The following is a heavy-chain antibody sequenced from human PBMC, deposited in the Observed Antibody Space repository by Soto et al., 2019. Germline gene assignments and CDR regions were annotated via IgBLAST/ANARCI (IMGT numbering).Heavy chain of an antibody. J-gene: IGHJ6*02. CDR2: IYYSGST. CDR1: GGSISSGGYY. CDR3: ARDLYGSGRLQGDGMDV. Sequence: QVQLQESGPGLVKPSQTLSLTCTVSGGSISSGGYYWSWIRQHPGKGLEWIGYIYYSGSTYYNPSLKRRVTISVDTSKNQFSLRLSSVTAADTAVYYCARDLYGSGRLQGDGMDVWGQGTTVTVSS. V-gene: IGHV4-31*03. D-gene: IGHD3-10*01.